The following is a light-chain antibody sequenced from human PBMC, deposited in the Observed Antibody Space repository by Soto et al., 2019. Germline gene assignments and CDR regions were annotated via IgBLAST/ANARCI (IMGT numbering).Light chain of an antibody. Sequence: DIVMTHSPLSLPVTPGEPASISCSSSQILVDRDGNTYFNWYQQRPGQPPRRLIYKVSYRDSGVPDRFSGSGSGTDFTLKISRVEAEDVGFYYCMQGTLWPWTFGQGTKVDIK. V-gene: IGKV2-30*01. CDR3: MQGTLWPWT. CDR1: QILVDRDGNTY. CDR2: KVS. J-gene: IGKJ1*01.